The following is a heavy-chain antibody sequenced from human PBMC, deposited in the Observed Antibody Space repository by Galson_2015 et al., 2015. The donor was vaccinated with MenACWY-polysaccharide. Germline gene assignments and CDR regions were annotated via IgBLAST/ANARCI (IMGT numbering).Heavy chain of an antibody. D-gene: IGHD2-2*01. V-gene: IGHV3-74*01. CDR2: INSDARII. J-gene: IGHJ4*02. CDR3: ARDRVDVPVIEAHTIFDY. CDR1: GFTFSSHW. Sequence: SLRLSCAASGFTFSSHWMHWVRQAPGEGRGWVSRINSDARIINYADTVKGRFTISRDNAKNTLYLEMNSLRAEDTAIYFCARDRVDVPVIEAHTIFDYWGQGVLVTVSS.